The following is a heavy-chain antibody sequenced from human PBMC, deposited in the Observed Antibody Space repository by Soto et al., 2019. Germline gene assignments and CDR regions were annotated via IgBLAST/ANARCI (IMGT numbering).Heavy chain of an antibody. CDR3: ARDPLNGDYALGFDY. Sequence: GGSLRLSCAASGFTFSSYSMNWVRQAPGKGLEWVSYISSSSSTIYYADSVKGRFTISRDNAKNSLYLQMNSLRAEDTAVYYCARDPLNGDYALGFDYWGQGTLVTVSS. CDR2: ISSSSSTI. D-gene: IGHD4-17*01. CDR1: GFTFSSYS. J-gene: IGHJ4*02. V-gene: IGHV3-48*01.